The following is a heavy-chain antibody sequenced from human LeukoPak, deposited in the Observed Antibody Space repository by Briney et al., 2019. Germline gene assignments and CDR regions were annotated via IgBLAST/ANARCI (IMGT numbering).Heavy chain of an antibody. CDR2: INPNSGGT. CDR1: GYTFTGYY. J-gene: IGHJ4*02. Sequence: ASVKVSCKASGYTFTGYYMHWVRQAPGQGLEWMGRINPNSGGTNYAQKFQGRVTMTRDTSISTAYMELSRLRSADTAVYYCARDRGSITGIDAWGQGTLSPSPQ. V-gene: IGHV1-2*06. D-gene: IGHD1-20*01. CDR3: ARDRGSITGIDA.